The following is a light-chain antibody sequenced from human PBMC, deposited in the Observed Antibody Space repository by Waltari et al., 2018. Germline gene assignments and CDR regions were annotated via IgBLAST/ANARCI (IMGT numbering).Light chain of an antibody. V-gene: IGKV1-NL1*01. Sequence: DIQMTQSPYSLSASVGDRVTITCRASQGIKKSLAWYQQKPGKAPKLLLHAASTLESGVPSRFSGSVSGAEYTLTISSLQPEDFATYYCQQYYSTPPLTFGGGTKVEIK. CDR3: QQYYSTPPLT. CDR1: QGIKKS. CDR2: AAS. J-gene: IGKJ4*01.